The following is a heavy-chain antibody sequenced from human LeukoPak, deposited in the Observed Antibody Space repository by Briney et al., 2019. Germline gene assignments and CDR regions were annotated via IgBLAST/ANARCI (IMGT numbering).Heavy chain of an antibody. V-gene: IGHV4-34*01. D-gene: IGHD3-16*02. CDR2: INHSGST. CDR3: ARGYLYYYMDV. Sequence: SETLSLTCAVYGGSFSGYYWSWIRQPPGKGLEWIGEINHSGSTNYNPSLRSRVTISVDTSKNQFSLKLSSVTAADTAVYYCARGYLYYYMDVWGKGTTVTVSS. CDR1: GGSFSGYY. J-gene: IGHJ6*03.